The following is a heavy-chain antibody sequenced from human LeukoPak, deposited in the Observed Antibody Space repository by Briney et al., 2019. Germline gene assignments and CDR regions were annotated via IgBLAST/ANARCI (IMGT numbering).Heavy chain of an antibody. CDR1: GYTLTELS. CDR3: ATDSWHYDYVWGSYRRKGYFDY. V-gene: IGHV1-24*01. Sequence: ASVKVSCKVSGYTLTELSMHWVRQAPGKGLEWMGGFDPEDGETIYAQKFQGRVTMTEDTSTDTAYMELSSLRPEDTAVYYCATDSWHYDYVWGSYRRKGYFDYWGQGTLVTVSS. CDR2: FDPEDGET. D-gene: IGHD3-16*02. J-gene: IGHJ4*02.